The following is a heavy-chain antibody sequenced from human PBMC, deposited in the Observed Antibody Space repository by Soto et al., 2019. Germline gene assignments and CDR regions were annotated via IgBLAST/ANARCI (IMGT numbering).Heavy chain of an antibody. CDR2: IYWDDDK. Sequence: GPTLVNPTQTLTLTCTFSGFSLSTSGVGVGWIRQPPGKALEWLALIYWDDDKRYSPSLKSRLTITKDTSKNQVVLTMTNMDPVDTATYYCAHLQYYYDSSGYPHPPFDYWGQGTLVTVSS. J-gene: IGHJ4*02. D-gene: IGHD3-22*01. CDR1: GFSLSTSGVG. V-gene: IGHV2-5*02. CDR3: AHLQYYYDSSGYPHPPFDY.